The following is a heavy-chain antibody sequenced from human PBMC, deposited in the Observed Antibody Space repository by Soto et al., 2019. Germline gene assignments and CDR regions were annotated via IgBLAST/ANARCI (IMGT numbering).Heavy chain of an antibody. CDR3: AKFVYNWNYVPQFDY. J-gene: IGHJ4*02. CDR2: ISYDGSNK. D-gene: IGHD1-7*01. CDR1: GFTFSSYG. V-gene: IGHV3-30*18. Sequence: PGGSLRLSCAASGFTFSSYGIHWVRQAPGKGLEWLAVISYDGSNKYYADCVKGRFTISRDNSKNTLYLQMNSLRAEDTAVYYCAKFVYNWNYVPQFDYWGQGTLVTVSS.